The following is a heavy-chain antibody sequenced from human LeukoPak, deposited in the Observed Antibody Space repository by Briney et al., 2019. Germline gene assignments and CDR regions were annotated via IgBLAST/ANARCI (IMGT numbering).Heavy chain of an antibody. J-gene: IGHJ4*02. D-gene: IGHD3-10*01. Sequence: GGSLRLSCVASGFTFSSYSINWVSRAPGKGLEWVSSIRTSGTSIYYADSVKGRFTISRDNAKNSLYLQMNSLRAEDTAVYYCATGIIRNTDMVRGVIIRDYWGQGTLVTVSS. V-gene: IGHV3-21*04. CDR1: GFTFSSYS. CDR3: ATGIIRNTDMVRGVIIRDY. CDR2: IRTSGTSI.